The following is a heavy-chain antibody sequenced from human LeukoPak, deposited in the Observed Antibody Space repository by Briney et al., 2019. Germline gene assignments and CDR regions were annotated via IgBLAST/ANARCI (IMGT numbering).Heavy chain of an antibody. Sequence: GGSLRLSCAASGFTFSDYYMNWVRQAPGKRLEWISYISTGSTYTNYIDSVKGRFTISRDNAKNSLYLQMNSLRAEDSAVYYCARDSITWGYSGLFDEWGQGTLVTVSS. CDR1: GFTFSDYY. CDR2: ISTGSTYT. CDR3: ARDSITWGYSGLFDE. J-gene: IGHJ4*02. D-gene: IGHD1-26*01. V-gene: IGHV3-11*06.